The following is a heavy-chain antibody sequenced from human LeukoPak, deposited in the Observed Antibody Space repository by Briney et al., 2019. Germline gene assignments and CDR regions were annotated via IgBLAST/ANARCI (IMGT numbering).Heavy chain of an antibody. V-gene: IGHV3-33*08. CDR2: LWHDGTNE. CDR1: GFTFSDYY. CDR3: ARRGTPNAFDL. D-gene: IGHD3-16*01. J-gene: IGHJ3*01. Sequence: PGGSLRLSCAASGFTFSDYYMSWVRQAPGRGLEWVALLWHDGTNENYADSVKGRFTISRDNSKNAMYLQMNNLRAEDTAVYYCARRGTPNAFDLWGQGTMVTVSS.